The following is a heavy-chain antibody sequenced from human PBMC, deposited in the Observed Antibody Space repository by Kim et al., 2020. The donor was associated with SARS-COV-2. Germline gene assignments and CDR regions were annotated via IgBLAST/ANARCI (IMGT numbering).Heavy chain of an antibody. Sequence: KGRFTIASNNAKNSLYLQMNSRRAEDTAVYYCARVSSSWYGGGSYYFDYWGQGTLVTVSS. V-gene: IGHV3-7*04. CDR3: ARVSSSWYGGGSYYFDY. J-gene: IGHJ4*02. D-gene: IGHD6-13*01.